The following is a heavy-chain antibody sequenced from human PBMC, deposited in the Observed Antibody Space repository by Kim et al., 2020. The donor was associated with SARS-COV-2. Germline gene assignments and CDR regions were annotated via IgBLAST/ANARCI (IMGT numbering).Heavy chain of an antibody. CDR3: ARQVPSNYGDYGFDF. CDR2: IYPYAADA. D-gene: IGHD4-17*01. Sequence: GESLKISCKGSGYSFSSEWIAWVRQMPGEGLEYMGIIYPYAADARYSPAFQGQVTISTDNSISTAYLQWSSLQASDTAMYYCARQVPSNYGDYGFDFWGQ. CDR1: GYSFSSEW. V-gene: IGHV5-51*01. J-gene: IGHJ4*02.